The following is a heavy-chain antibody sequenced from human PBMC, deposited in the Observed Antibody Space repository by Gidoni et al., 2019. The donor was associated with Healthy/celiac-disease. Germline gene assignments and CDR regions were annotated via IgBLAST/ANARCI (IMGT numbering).Heavy chain of an antibody. CDR1: GFTFDDSG. CDR2: INWNGGST. D-gene: IGHD3-10*02. V-gene: IGHV3-20*01. CDR3: ARVVFGYYYYGMDV. Sequence: VQLVESGGGVVRPGGSLRLSCAASGFTFDDSGMIWFRQVPGKGLEWVSGINWNGGSTGYADSVKGRFTISRDNAKNSLYLQMNSLRAEDTALYHCARVVFGYYYYGMDVWGQGTTVTVSS. J-gene: IGHJ6*02.